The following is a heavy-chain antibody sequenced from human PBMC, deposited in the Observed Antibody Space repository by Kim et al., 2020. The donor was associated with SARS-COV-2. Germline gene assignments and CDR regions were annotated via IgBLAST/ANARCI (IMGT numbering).Heavy chain of an antibody. Sequence: GSEKYYVAPVKGRFTISGDNAKNSLYLQMNSLRAEDTAVYYCARGYSADYWGQGTLVTVSS. D-gene: IGHD1-1*01. V-gene: IGHV3-7*04. CDR2: GSEK. J-gene: IGHJ4*02. CDR3: ARGYSADY.